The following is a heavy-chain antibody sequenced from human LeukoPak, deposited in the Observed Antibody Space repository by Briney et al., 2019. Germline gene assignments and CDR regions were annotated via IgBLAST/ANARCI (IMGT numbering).Heavy chain of an antibody. Sequence: GGSLRLSCAASGFTFRNYAMSWIRQAPGKGLEWVSYISSSSSYTNYADSVKGRFTISRDNAKNSLYLQMNSLRAEDTAVYYCARADMATNLDYWGQGTLVTVSS. CDR2: ISSSSSYT. V-gene: IGHV3-11*05. D-gene: IGHD5-24*01. CDR3: ARADMATNLDY. J-gene: IGHJ4*02. CDR1: GFTFRNYA.